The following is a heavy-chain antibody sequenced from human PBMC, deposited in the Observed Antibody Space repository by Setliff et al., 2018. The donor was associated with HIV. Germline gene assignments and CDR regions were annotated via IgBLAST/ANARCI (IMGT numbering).Heavy chain of an antibody. V-gene: IGHV4-34*01. CDR1: GGSLSDYY. CDR2: ISRSGST. CDR3: ARVIMAVAGTPYHFWFDP. D-gene: IGHD6-19*01. Sequence: PSETLSLTCAVSGGSLSDYYWSWIRQPPGKGLEWIGEISRSGSTNDNPSLKSRVTISVDTFQNQFSLKLSSVTAADTAIYYCARVIMAVAGTPYHFWFDPWGQGTLVTVSS. J-gene: IGHJ5*02.